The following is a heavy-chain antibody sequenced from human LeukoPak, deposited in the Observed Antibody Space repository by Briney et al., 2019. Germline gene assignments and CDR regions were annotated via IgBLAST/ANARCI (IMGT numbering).Heavy chain of an antibody. J-gene: IGHJ4*02. V-gene: IGHV3-30*18. CDR3: AKDLSNSSGWPKLDY. D-gene: IGHD6-19*01. CDR1: GFTFSSYG. CDR2: ISYDGSNK. Sequence: GRSLRLPCAASGFTFSSYGMHWVRQAPGRGLEWVAVISYDGSNKYYADSVKGRFTISRDNSKNTLYLQMNSLRAEDTAVYYCAKDLSNSSGWPKLDYWGQGTLVTVSS.